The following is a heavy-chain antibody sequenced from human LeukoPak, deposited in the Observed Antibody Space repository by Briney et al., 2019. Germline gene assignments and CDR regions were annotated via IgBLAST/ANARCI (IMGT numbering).Heavy chain of an antibody. CDR3: ARGLRSSSWPTRYYYYYYGMDV. Sequence: PSETLSLTCTVSGDSISSYYWSWIRQPPGKGLEWIGYIYYSGSTNYNPSLKSRVTISVDTSKNQFSLKLSSVTAADTAVYYCARGLRSSSWPTRYYYYYYGMDVWGQGTTVTVSS. V-gene: IGHV4-59*01. D-gene: IGHD6-13*01. J-gene: IGHJ6*02. CDR2: IYYSGST. CDR1: GDSISSYY.